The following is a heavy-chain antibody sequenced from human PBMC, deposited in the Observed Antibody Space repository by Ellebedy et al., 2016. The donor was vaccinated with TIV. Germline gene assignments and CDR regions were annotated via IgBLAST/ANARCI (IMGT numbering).Heavy chain of an antibody. Sequence: GESLKISCTASAFIFSVYGMHWVRQAPGKGLEWIAVISADGSTKYHADSVEGRFTISRDNSQYTLYPQMNSLRPEDTAVYFCAKIVYSNRPGSYYYYGMDVWGQGTTVTVSS. J-gene: IGHJ6*02. V-gene: IGHV3-30*18. D-gene: IGHD4-11*01. CDR3: AKIVYSNRPGSYYYYGMDV. CDR1: AFIFSVYG. CDR2: ISADGSTK.